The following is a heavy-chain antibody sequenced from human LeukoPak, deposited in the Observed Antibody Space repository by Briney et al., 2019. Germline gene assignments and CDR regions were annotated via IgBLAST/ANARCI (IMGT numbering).Heavy chain of an antibody. CDR3: ARHGPYYGSGSYFTDY. CDR1: GGSISSYY. Sequence: SETLSLTCTVSGGSISSYYWSWIRQPPGKGLEWIGYIYYSGSTNYNPSLKSRVTISVDTSKNQFSLKLSSVTAADTAVYYCARHGPYYGSGSYFTDYWGQGTLVTVSS. V-gene: IGHV4-59*08. CDR2: IYYSGST. D-gene: IGHD3-10*01. J-gene: IGHJ4*02.